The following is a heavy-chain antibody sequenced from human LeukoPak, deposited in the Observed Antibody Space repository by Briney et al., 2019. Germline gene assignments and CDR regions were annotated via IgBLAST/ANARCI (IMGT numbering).Heavy chain of an antibody. V-gene: IGHV3-30*18. CDR2: ISYDGSNK. D-gene: IGHD2/OR15-2a*01. Sequence: PGGSLRLSCAASGFTFSSYGMHWVRQAPGKGLEWVAVISYDGSNKYYADSVKGRFTISRDNSKNTLYLQMNSLRAEDTAVYYCAKGIVGPVDYWGQGTLVTVSS. J-gene: IGHJ4*02. CDR3: AKGIVGPVDY. CDR1: GFTFSSYG.